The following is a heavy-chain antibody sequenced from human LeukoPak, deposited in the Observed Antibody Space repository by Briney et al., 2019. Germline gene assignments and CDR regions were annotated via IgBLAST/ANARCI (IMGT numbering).Heavy chain of an antibody. V-gene: IGHV3-30*18. J-gene: IGHJ6*02. CDR1: GFTFSSYG. CDR2: KSCDGSNK. Sequence: GRSLRLSCTASGFTFSSYGMHWVRQAPGKGLECVAVKSCDGSNKYYADSMKGRFTISRDNSKNTLYLQMNSLRAEDTAVYYCAKDGITGTAGYWYYYYGMDVWGQGTTVTVSS. D-gene: IGHD1-20*01. CDR3: AKDGITGTAGYWYYYYGMDV.